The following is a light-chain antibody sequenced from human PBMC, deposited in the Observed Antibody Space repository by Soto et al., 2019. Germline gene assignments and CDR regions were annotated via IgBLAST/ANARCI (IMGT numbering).Light chain of an antibody. CDR3: QQYHTSPVT. CDR1: QRVSSGY. J-gene: IGKJ1*01. Sequence: EIVLTQSPGTLSLSPGERATLSCRASQRVSSGYLAWYQQKPGQTPRLLIYGASGRATGIPDRSSGSGSGTDFTLTISRLEPEDFAVYYCQQYHTSPVTFGQGTKVEIK. V-gene: IGKV3-20*01. CDR2: GAS.